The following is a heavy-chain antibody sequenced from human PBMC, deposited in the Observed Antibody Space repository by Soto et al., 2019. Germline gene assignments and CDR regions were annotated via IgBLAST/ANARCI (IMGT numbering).Heavy chain of an antibody. Sequence: EVQLVESGGGLEQPGRSLRLSCTVSGFIFEDFAMHWVRQAPGQGLDCVSGINWNGVNKGYAESVLGRFTISRDNAKKSLYLDMNYLRPEDTALYFCAKDVDRLGELWGYFQNWRQGTLVTVSS. V-gene: IGHV3-9*01. D-gene: IGHD3-16*01. CDR1: GFIFEDFA. CDR2: INWNGVNK. J-gene: IGHJ1*01. CDR3: AKDVDRLGELWGYFQN.